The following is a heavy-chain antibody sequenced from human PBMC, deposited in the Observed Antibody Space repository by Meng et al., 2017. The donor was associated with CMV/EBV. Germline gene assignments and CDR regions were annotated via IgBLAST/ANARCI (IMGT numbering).Heavy chain of an antibody. D-gene: IGHD6-19*01. V-gene: IGHV3-53*01. Sequence: GGSLRLSCAVYGGSFSGYDWTWIRQAPGKGLEWVSVIYSGGSTYYADSVKGRFTISRDNSKNTLYLQMNSLRAEDTAVYYCASYLYSSGWYHDYWGQGTLVTVSS. J-gene: IGHJ4*02. CDR2: IYSGGST. CDR1: GGSFSGYD. CDR3: ASYLYSSGWYHDY.